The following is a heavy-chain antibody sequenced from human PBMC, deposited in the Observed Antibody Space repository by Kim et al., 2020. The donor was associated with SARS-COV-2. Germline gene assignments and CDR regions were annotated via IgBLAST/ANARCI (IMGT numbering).Heavy chain of an antibody. D-gene: IGHD5-18*01. J-gene: IGHJ6*02. CDR2: IIPILGIA. CDR1: GGTFSSYA. V-gene: IGHV1-69*04. Sequence: SVKVSCKASGGTFSSYAISWVRQAPGQGLEWMGRIIPILGIANYAQKFQGRVTITADKSTSTAYMELSSLRSEDTAVYYCATPTVDTAMVYPYYYYYYGMGVWGQGTTVTVSS. CDR3: ATPTVDTAMVYPYYYYYYGMGV.